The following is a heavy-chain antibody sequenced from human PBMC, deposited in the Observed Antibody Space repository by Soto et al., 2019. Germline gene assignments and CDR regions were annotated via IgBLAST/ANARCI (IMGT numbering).Heavy chain of an antibody. CDR3: AKDRGSGSTSWYNGWFDP. Sequence: QVQLVESGGGVVQPGRSLRLSCAASGFTFSRHTMHWVRQAPGKGLEWVAAISDDGSNTYYADSVKGRFTISRDNSKNTLYLQMNSLRAEDTAVYYCAKDRGSGSTSWYNGWFDPWGQGTLVTVSS. J-gene: IGHJ5*02. V-gene: IGHV3-30-3*01. D-gene: IGHD2-2*02. CDR1: GFTFSRHT. CDR2: ISDDGSNT.